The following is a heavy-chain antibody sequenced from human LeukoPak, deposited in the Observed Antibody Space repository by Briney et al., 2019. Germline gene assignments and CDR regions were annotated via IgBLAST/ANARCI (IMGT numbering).Heavy chain of an antibody. Sequence: PSETLSLTGAIYGGSYSGYFWSWFRQPPGKGLEWIGEINRSGKTNYNSSLSLKSRVTISVDTSKNQFSLKLSSVTAADTAVYYCAVSAAALFDPWGQGTLVTVSS. CDR3: AVSAAALFDP. V-gene: IGHV4-34*01. J-gene: IGHJ5*02. D-gene: IGHD6-6*01. CDR2: INRSGKT. CDR1: GGSYSGYF.